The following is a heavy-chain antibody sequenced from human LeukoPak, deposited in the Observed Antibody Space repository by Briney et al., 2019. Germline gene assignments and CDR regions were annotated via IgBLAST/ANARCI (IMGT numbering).Heavy chain of an antibody. V-gene: IGHV4-34*01. D-gene: IGHD3-22*01. J-gene: IGHJ4*02. Sequence: SETLSLTCTVYGASFSGYYWSWLRQPPGKGLEWIGEINHSGSTNYNPSLKSRVTISVDTSKNQFSLKLSSVTAADTAVYYCARGLYYYDSSALDYWGQGTLVTVSS. CDR1: GASFSGYY. CDR2: INHSGST. CDR3: ARGLYYYDSSALDY.